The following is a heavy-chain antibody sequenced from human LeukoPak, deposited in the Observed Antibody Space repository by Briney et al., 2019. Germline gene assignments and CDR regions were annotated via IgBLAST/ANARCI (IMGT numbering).Heavy chain of an antibody. V-gene: IGHV3-66*04. J-gene: IGHJ4*02. Sequence: GGSLRLSCAASGVTLSSDYMSWGRQAPGKGLEWVSVIYSGGSTYYADSVKGRFTISRDNSKNTLYLQMNSLSAEDTAVYYCARRTRYNSNDDRYFFDYWGQGTLVTVSS. CDR3: ARRTRYNSNDDRYFFDY. D-gene: IGHD1-1*01. CDR2: IYSGGST. CDR1: GVTLSSDY.